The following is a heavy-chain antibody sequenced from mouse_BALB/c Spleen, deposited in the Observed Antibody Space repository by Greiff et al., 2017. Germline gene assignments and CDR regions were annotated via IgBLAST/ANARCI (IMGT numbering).Heavy chain of an antibody. V-gene: IGHV3-6*02. Sequence: DVKLQESGPGLVKPSQSLSLTCSVTGYSITSGYYWNWIRQFPGNKLEWMGYISYDGSNNYNPSLKNRISITRDTSKNQFFLKLNSVTTEDTATYYCARITMIKYFDVWGAGTTVTVSS. CDR1: GYSITSGYY. D-gene: IGHD2-4*01. J-gene: IGHJ1*01. CDR3: ARITMIKYFDV. CDR2: ISYDGSN.